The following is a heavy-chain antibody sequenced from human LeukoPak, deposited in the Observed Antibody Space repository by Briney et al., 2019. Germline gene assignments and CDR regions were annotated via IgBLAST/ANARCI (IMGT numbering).Heavy chain of an antibody. Sequence: PGGSLRLSCAASGFTFSSYGMSWVRQAPGKGLEWVSAISGSGGSTYYADSVKGRFTISRDNSKNTLYLQMNSLRAEDTAVYYCAKDWEASGYDFGNLFDYWGQGTLVTVSS. V-gene: IGHV3-23*01. CDR2: ISGSGGST. CDR1: GFTFSSYG. D-gene: IGHD5-12*01. J-gene: IGHJ4*02. CDR3: AKDWEASGYDFGNLFDY.